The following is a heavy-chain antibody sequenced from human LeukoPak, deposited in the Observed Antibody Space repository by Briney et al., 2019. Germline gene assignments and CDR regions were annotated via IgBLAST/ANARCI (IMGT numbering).Heavy chain of an antibody. D-gene: IGHD1-26*01. CDR1: GFTFSSYS. V-gene: IGHV3-21*01. CDR2: ISSSSSYI. J-gene: IGHJ4*02. CDR3: ARGLRSVVGGATS. Sequence: GGSLRLSCAASGFTFSSYSMNWVRQAPGKGLEWVSSISSSSSYIYYADSVKGRFTISRDNAKNSLYLQMNSLRAEDTAVYYCARGLRSVVGGATSWGQGTLVTASS.